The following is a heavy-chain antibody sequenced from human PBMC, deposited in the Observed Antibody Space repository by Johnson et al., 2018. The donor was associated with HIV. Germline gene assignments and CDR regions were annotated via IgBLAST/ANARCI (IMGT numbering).Heavy chain of an antibody. CDR2: ISSSGSTI. V-gene: IGHV3-48*03. Sequence: VPLVESGGGLVQPGGSLRLSCAASGFTFSSYEMNWVRQAPGKGLEWVSYISSSGSTIYYADSVKGRFTISRDNAKNSLYLQMKSLRAEDKAVYYCATLMRETYYYGSGSHGAFDIWGQGTMVTVSS. J-gene: IGHJ3*02. D-gene: IGHD3-10*01. CDR1: GFTFSSYE. CDR3: ATLMRETYYYGSGSHGAFDI.